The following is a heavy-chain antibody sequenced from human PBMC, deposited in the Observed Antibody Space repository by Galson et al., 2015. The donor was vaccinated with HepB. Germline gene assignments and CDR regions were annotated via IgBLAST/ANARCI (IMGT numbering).Heavy chain of an antibody. J-gene: IGHJ4*02. CDR1: GYTFTRSG. D-gene: IGHD4-23*01. CDR3: ARDQRPYGGFFDY. CDR2: ITAYNGDT. Sequence: LVKVSCKASGYTFTRSGISWVRQAPGQGLEWMGWITAYNGDTNYAQRFQGRVTLTTDTSTSTAYMELRSLRSDDTAVYYCARDQRPYGGFFDYWGQGTLVTVSS. V-gene: IGHV1-18*04.